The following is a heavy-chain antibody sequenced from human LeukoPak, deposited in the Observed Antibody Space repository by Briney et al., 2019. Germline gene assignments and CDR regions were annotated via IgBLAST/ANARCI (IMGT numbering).Heavy chain of an antibody. J-gene: IGHJ4*02. CDR3: ARAPYTSGWYFAFDY. D-gene: IGHD6-19*01. Sequence: GKSLRLSCAASGFTFSTYTMHWVRQAPGKGLEWVALIPYEGSKQNYADSVKGRFTISRDNSQNTLYLEMNSLRTEDTAVYYCARAPYTSGWYFAFDYWGQGTLVTVSS. CDR1: GFTFSTYT. V-gene: IGHV3-30-3*01. CDR2: IPYEGSKQ.